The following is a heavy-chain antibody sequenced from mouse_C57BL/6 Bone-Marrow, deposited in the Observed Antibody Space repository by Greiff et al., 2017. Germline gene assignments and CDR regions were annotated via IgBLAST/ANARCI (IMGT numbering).Heavy chain of an antibody. CDR2: IYPGSGST. V-gene: IGHV1-55*01. CDR1: GYTFTSYW. D-gene: IGHD1-1*01. CDR3: ARFSGSSPLYAMDY. Sequence: VQLQQPGAELVKPGASVKMSCKASGYTFTSYWITWVKQRPGQGLEWIGDIYPGSGSTNYNEKFKSKATLTVDTSSSTAYMQLSSLTSEDSAVYYCARFSGSSPLYAMDYWGQGTSVTVSS. J-gene: IGHJ4*01.